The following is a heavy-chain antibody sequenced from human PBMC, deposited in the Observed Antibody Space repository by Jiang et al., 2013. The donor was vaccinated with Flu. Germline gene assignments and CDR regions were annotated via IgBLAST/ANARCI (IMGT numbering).Heavy chain of an antibody. CDR1: GGSISSGSYY. J-gene: IGHJ3*02. CDR2: IYTSGST. V-gene: IGHV4-61*02. Sequence: GPGLVKPSQTLSLTCTVSGGSISSGSYYWSWIRQPAGKGLEWIGRIYTSGSTNYNPSLKSRVTISVDTSKNQFSLKLSSVTAADTAVYYCARAWYYDSSGEVDAFDIWGQGTMV. D-gene: IGHD3-22*01. CDR3: ARAWYYDSSGEVDAFDI.